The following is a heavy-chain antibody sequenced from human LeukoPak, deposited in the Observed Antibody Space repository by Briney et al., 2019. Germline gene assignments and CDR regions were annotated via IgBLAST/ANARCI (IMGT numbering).Heavy chain of an antibody. CDR3: ARGNDYGGNPFDY. D-gene: IGHD4-23*01. CDR2: MNPNSGNT. V-gene: IGHV1-8*01. CDR1: GYTFTSYD. J-gene: IGHJ4*02. Sequence: ASVKVSRKASGYTFTSYDINWVRQATGQGLEWMGWMNPNSGNTGYAQKFQGRVTMTRNTSISTAYMELSSLRSDDTAVYYCARGNDYGGNPFDYWGQGTLVTVSP.